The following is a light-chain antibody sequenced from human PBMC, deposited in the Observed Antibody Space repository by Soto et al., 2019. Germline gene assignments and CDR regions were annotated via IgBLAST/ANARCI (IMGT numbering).Light chain of an antibody. CDR2: DSS. V-gene: IGKV3-11*01. CDR1: QNVDKF. J-gene: IGKJ2*01. CDR3: QQYGNSMYS. Sequence: EIELTQSPATLSLSPGETATLSCRASQNVDKFLAWYQQRPGQPPRLLIFDSSNRATGIPDRFSGSGSGTDFTLTISRLEPEDFAVYYCQQYGNSMYSFGQGTKLEIK.